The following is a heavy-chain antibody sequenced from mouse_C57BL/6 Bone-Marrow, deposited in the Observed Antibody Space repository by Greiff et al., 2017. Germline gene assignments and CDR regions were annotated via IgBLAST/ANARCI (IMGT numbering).Heavy chain of an antibody. D-gene: IGHD4-1*01. J-gene: IGHJ3*01. Sequence: EVKVEESGGGLVQPGGSMKLSCVASGFTFGNYWMNWVRQSPEKGLEWVAQIRLKSDNYATHYAESVKGRFTISRDDSKSSVYLQMNNLRAEDTGIYYCQDWAWFAYWGQGTLVTVSA. CDR3: QDWAWFAY. CDR2: IRLKSDNYAT. CDR1: GFTFGNYW. V-gene: IGHV6-3*01.